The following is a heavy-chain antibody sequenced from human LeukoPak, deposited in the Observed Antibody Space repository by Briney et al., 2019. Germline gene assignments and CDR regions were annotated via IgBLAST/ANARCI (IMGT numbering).Heavy chain of an antibody. D-gene: IGHD3-3*01. CDR2: IYYSGST. CDR1: GGSISSYY. J-gene: IGHJ4*02. CDR3: ARTMWFGFWSGPWNY. V-gene: IGHV4-59*12. Sequence: SETLSLTCTASGGSISSYYWSWIRQPPGKGLEWIGYIYYSGSTNYNPSLKSRVTISVDTSKNQFSLKLSSVTAADTAVYYCARTMWFGFWSGPWNYWGQGTLVTVSS.